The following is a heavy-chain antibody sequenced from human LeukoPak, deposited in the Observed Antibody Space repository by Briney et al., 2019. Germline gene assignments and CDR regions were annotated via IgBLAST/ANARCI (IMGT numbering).Heavy chain of an antibody. CDR2: IYSSGST. CDR1: GDSFSSYY. D-gene: IGHD2-15*01. Sequence: SETLSLTCTVSGDSFSSYYWSWIRQPAGKGLEWIGGIYSSGSTNYNPSLKSRVTMSVDTSKNQFSLKLSSVTAADTAVYYCAREAYCSGGSCYSLISYWGQGTLVTVSS. CDR3: AREAYCSGGSCYSLISY. V-gene: IGHV4-4*07. J-gene: IGHJ4*02.